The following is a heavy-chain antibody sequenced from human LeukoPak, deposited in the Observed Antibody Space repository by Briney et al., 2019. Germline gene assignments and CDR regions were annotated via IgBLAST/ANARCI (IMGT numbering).Heavy chain of an antibody. CDR2: ISSSSSYI. CDR1: GFTFSGYS. D-gene: IGHD2-2*01. Sequence: PGGSLRLSCAASGFTFSGYSMNWVRQAPGKGLEWVSSISSSSSYIYYADSVKGRFTISRDNAKNSLYLQMNSLRAEDTAVYYCARAGDSPRDIVVVPAAMRSDWFDPWGQGTLVTVSS. V-gene: IGHV3-21*01. J-gene: IGHJ5*02. CDR3: ARAGDSPRDIVVVPAAMRSDWFDP.